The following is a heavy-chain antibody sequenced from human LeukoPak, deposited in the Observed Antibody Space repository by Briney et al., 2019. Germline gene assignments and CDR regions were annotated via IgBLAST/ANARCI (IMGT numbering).Heavy chain of an antibody. J-gene: IGHJ6*02. CDR2: IYYSGST. Sequence: SETLSLTCAVYGGSFSGYYWSWIRQPPGKGLEWIGYIYYSGSTYYSPSLKSRATISVDTSKNQFSLKLSSVTAADTAVYYCARDRYDSYPMDVWAKGPRSPSP. CDR3: ARDRYDSYPMDV. D-gene: IGHD3-3*01. V-gene: IGHV4-34*09. CDR1: GGSFSGYY.